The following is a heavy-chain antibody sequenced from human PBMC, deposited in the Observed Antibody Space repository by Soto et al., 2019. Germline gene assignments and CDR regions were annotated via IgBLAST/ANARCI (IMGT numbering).Heavy chain of an antibody. CDR1: GFTFSSYA. Sequence: QVQLVESGGGVVQPGRSLRLSCAASGFTFSSYAMHWVRQAPGKGLEWVAVISYDGSNKYYADSVKGRFTISRDNAKNTLYLQMNSLRVEDTAVYYWARGTTLRKYYFDYWGQGTLVTVSS. CDR2: ISYDGSNK. V-gene: IGHV3-30-3*01. D-gene: IGHD1-1*01. CDR3: ARGTTLRKYYFDY. J-gene: IGHJ4*02.